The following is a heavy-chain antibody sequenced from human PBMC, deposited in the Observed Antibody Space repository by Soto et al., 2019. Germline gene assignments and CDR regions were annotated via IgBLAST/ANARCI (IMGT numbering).Heavy chain of an antibody. CDR2: IYWDDGK. CDR1: GFSLTTSGVG. CDR3: ARRPHRVLWFGESLDYFDS. Sequence: GSGPTLGNPTKTLTLTCTFSGFSLTTSGVGVGWIRQPPGEALEWLALIYWDDGKRYSPSLKNRLIITKDTSKNQVVLTMTNMDPVDTGTYYCARRPHRVLWFGESLDYFDSWGQGTLVTVSS. J-gene: IGHJ4*02. V-gene: IGHV2-5*02. D-gene: IGHD3-10*01.